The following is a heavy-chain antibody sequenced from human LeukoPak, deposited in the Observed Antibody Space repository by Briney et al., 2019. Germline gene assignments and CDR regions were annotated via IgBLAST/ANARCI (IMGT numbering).Heavy chain of an antibody. CDR2: IIPIFGTA. CDR3: ARGNYDSSGYYPPLDY. J-gene: IGHJ4*02. Sequence: ASVKVSCKASGGTFSSYAISWVRQAPGQGLEWMGGIIPIFGTANYAQKFQGRVTITAGESTSTAYMELSSLRSEDTAVYYCARGNYDSSGYYPPLDYWGQGTLVTVSS. CDR1: GGTFSSYA. D-gene: IGHD3-22*01. V-gene: IGHV1-69*13.